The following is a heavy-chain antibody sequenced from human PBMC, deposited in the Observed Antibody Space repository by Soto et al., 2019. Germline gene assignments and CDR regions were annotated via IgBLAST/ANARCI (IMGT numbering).Heavy chain of an antibody. D-gene: IGHD3-22*01. CDR2: IIPIFGTA. V-gene: IGHV1-69*12. CDR1: GGTISSYA. Sequence: QVQLVQSGAEVKKPGSSVKVSCKASGGTISSYAISWVRQAPGQGLEWMGGIIPIFGTANYAQKFQGRVTITADESTSTAYMELSSLRSEDTAVYYCARDGWEASSGDLTFVVYWGQGTLVTVSS. CDR3: ARDGWEASSGDLTFVVY. J-gene: IGHJ4*02.